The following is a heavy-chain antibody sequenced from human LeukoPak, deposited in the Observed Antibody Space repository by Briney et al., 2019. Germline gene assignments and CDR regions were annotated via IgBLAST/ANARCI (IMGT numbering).Heavy chain of an antibody. V-gene: IGHV3-7*01. CDR3: ARDLEWSRRKQRLTPAAFDI. Sequence: GGSLRISCAASGFTFSSYWMSWVRQAPGKGLEWVANIKQDGSEKYYVDSVKGRFTISRDNAKNSLYLQMNSLRAEDTAVYYCARDLEWSRRKQRLTPAAFDIWGQGTMVTVSS. J-gene: IGHJ3*02. CDR2: IKQDGSEK. CDR1: GFTFSSYW. D-gene: IGHD3-3*01.